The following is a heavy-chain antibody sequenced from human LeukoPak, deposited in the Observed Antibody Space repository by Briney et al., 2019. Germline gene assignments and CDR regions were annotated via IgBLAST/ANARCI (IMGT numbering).Heavy chain of an antibody. V-gene: IGHV3-30*18. CDR2: ISYDGSNK. CDR1: GFTFSSYG. J-gene: IGHJ4*02. Sequence: GGSLRLSCAASGFTFSSYGMHWVRQAPGKGLEWVAVISYDGSNKYYADSVKGRFTISRDNSKNTLYLQMNSLRAEDTAVYYCAKEGIKPIGYWGQGTLVTVSS. CDR3: AKEGIKPIGY. D-gene: IGHD2-15*01.